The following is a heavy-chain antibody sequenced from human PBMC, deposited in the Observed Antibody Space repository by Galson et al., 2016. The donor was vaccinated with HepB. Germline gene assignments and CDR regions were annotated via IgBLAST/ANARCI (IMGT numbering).Heavy chain of an antibody. CDR2: ISGYNGNT. V-gene: IGHV1-18*04. CDR3: ARDTNGLNDFWTGRHMDI. D-gene: IGHD3/OR15-3a*01. Sequence: SVKVSCKASGYTLTSYGISWVRQAPGQGLEWMGWISGYNGNTNYAQKFRGRFTMTRDTSTSTAYMELRSLRSDDTAVYYCARDTNGLNDFWTGRHMDIWGKGTTVTVSS. J-gene: IGHJ6*03. CDR1: GYTLTSYG.